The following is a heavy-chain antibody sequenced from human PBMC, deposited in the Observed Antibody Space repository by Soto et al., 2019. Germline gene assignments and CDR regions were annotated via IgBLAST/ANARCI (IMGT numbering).Heavy chain of an antibody. CDR1: GFNFDEFA. Sequence: GGSLRLSCAASGFNFDEFAMHWVRQVPGKGLEWVSGISYKSGNIAYADTVKGRLTISRDSAKKSVYLEMSILRIEDTAIYYCAKDVVGAARFNWFAPWGQGT. CDR3: AKDVVGAARFNWFAP. V-gene: IGHV3-9*01. J-gene: IGHJ5*02. CDR2: ISYKSGNI. D-gene: IGHD2-15*01.